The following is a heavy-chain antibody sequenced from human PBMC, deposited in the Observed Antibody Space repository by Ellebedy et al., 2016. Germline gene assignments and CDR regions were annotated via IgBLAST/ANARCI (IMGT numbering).Heavy chain of an antibody. Sequence: GESLKISCAASGFTFTIYAMNWVRQAPGKGLEWVSGISDSGGSTYYADSVKGRFTMSRDNSKNTLYLQMNSLRAEDTAVYYCAKDTVGTTPYYFDYWGQGTLVTVSS. J-gene: IGHJ4*02. CDR2: ISDSGGST. CDR1: GFTFTIYA. D-gene: IGHD4-23*01. CDR3: AKDTVGTTPYYFDY. V-gene: IGHV3-23*01.